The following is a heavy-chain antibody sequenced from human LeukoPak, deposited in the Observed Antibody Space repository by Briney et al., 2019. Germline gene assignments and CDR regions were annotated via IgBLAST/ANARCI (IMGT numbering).Heavy chain of an antibody. V-gene: IGHV7-4-1*02. J-gene: IGHJ5*02. D-gene: IGHD6-19*01. Sequence: ASVKVSCKASGYTFTSYAMNWVRQAPGQGLEWMGWINTNTGNPTYAQGFTGRFVFSLDTSVSTAYLQISSLKAEDTAVYYCARGGQWLGHNWFDPWGQGTLVTVSS. CDR1: GYTFTSYA. CDR2: INTNTGNP. CDR3: ARGGQWLGHNWFDP.